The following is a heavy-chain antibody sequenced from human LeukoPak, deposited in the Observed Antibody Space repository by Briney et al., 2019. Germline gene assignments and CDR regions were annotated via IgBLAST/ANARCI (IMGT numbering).Heavy chain of an antibody. D-gene: IGHD3-10*01. CDR1: GFTFSSYW. V-gene: IGHV3-7*01. Sequence: GGSLRLSCAASGFTFSSYWMSWVRQAPGKGLKWVANIEQDGSEKNYLDSVKGRFTISRDNAKNSLYLQMNSLRAEDTAVYYRARDKEKGGSGSKFDYWGQGTLVTVSS. J-gene: IGHJ4*02. CDR3: ARDKEKGGSGSKFDY. CDR2: IEQDGSEK.